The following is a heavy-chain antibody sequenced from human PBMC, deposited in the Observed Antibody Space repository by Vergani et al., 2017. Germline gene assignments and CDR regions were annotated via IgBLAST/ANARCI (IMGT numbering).Heavy chain of an antibody. CDR2: ISGSGGST. Sequence: EVQLLESGGGLVQPGGSLRLSCAASGFTFSSYAMSWVRQAPGKGLEWVSAISGSGGSTYYADSVKGRFTISRDNSKNTLYLQMNSLRAEDTAVYYCASRYSSSSEFDYWGQGTLVTVSS. CDR3: ASRYSSSSEFDY. V-gene: IGHV3-23*01. CDR1: GFTFSSYA. D-gene: IGHD6-6*01. J-gene: IGHJ4*02.